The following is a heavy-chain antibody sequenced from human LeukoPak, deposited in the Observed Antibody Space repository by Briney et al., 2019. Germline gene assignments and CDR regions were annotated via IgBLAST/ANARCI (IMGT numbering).Heavy chain of an antibody. CDR3: AATEDSSSWYWYFDL. J-gene: IGHJ2*01. CDR1: GGSISSYY. V-gene: IGHV4-59*01. CDR2: IYHSGST. Sequence: SETLSLTCTVSGGSISSYYWTWIRQPPGKGLEWIGYIYHSGSTNYNPSLKSRVTISVDTSKNQFSLKLSSVTAADTAVYYCAATEDSSSWYWYFDLWGRGTLVTASS. D-gene: IGHD6-13*01.